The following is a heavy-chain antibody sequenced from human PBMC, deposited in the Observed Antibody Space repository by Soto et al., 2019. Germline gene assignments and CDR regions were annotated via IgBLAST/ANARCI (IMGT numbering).Heavy chain of an antibody. CDR2: ITGSGRDT. CDR1: GFAFNNYG. CDR3: AKNGLDNSPSAIDS. Sequence: PGGSLRLACTVSGFAFNNYGINWVRQAPGKGLDWVSGITGSGRDTYYADSVKGRFTISRDNSKNMVFLQMNSLRAEDTALYYCAKNGLDNSPSAIDSWGPGTLVTVSS. J-gene: IGHJ4*02. D-gene: IGHD2-8*01. V-gene: IGHV3-23*01.